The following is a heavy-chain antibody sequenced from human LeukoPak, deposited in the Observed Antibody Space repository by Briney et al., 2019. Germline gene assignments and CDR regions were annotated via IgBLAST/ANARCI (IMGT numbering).Heavy chain of an antibody. CDR3: ARDRPADGYNYELDY. D-gene: IGHD5-24*01. V-gene: IGHV1-8*01. CDR1: GYTFTSYD. J-gene: IGHJ4*02. Sequence: GASVKVSCKASGYTFTSYDINWVRQATGQGLEWMGWMNPNSGNTGYAQKFQGRVTMTRDTSISTAYMELSRLGSDDTAVYYCARDRPADGYNYELDYWGQGTLVTVSS. CDR2: MNPNSGNT.